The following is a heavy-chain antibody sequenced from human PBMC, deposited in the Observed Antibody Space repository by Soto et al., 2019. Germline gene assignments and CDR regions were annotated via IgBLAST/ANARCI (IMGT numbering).Heavy chain of an antibody. D-gene: IGHD3-16*02. CDR3: ARTVIGGFDY. CDR1: GGSISSGGYY. J-gene: IGHJ4*02. Sequence: PSETLSLTCTVSGGSISSGGYYWSWIRQHPGNGLEWIGYIYYSGSTYYNPSLKSRVTISVDTSKNQFSLKLSSVTAADTAVYYCARTVIGGFDYWGQGILVTVSS. CDR2: IYYSGST. V-gene: IGHV4-31*03.